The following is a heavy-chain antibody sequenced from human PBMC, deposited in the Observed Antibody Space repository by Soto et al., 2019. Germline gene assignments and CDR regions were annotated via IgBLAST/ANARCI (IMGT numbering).Heavy chain of an antibody. J-gene: IGHJ5*02. D-gene: IGHD2-2*01. CDR1: GFTFSSYS. V-gene: IGHV3-21*04. Sequence: GGSLRLSCAASGFTFSSYSMNWVRQAPGKGLEWVSSISSSSSYIYYADSVKGRFTISRDNSKNTLYLQMNSLRAEDTAVYYCAKDQVSIVVVPAALAWGQGTVVTVSS. CDR3: AKDQVSIVVVPAALA. CDR2: ISSSSSYI.